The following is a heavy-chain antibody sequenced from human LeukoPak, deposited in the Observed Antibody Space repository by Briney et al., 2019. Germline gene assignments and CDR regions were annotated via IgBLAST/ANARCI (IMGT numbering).Heavy chain of an antibody. J-gene: IGHJ3*02. CDR3: AGAVSFDI. CDR1: GGSISSGGYS. Sequence: PSETLSLTCAVSGGSISSGGYSWSWIRQPAGEGLEWIGYIYHSGSTYYNPSLKSRVTISVDRSKNQFSLKLSSVTAADTAVYYCAGAVSFDIWGQGTMVTVSS. V-gene: IGHV4-30-2*01. CDR2: IYHSGST.